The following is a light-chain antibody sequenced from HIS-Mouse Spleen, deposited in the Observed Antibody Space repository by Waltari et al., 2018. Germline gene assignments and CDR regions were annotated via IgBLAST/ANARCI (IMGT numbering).Light chain of an antibody. J-gene: IGKJ4*01. CDR1: QGISNY. Sequence: DIQMTQSPSSLSASVGARVTIPCRASQGISNYLAWYQQKPGKVPKLLIYAASTLQSGVPSRFSGSGSGTDFTLTISSLQPEDVATYYCQKYNSAPRLTFGGGTKVEIK. CDR3: QKYNSAPRLT. V-gene: IGKV1-27*01. CDR2: AAS.